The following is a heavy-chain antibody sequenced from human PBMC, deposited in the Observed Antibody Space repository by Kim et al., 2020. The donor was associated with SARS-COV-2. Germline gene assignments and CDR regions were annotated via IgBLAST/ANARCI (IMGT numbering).Heavy chain of an antibody. CDR2: IYYSGST. J-gene: IGHJ4*02. CDR1: GGSISSYY. D-gene: IGHD4-17*01. Sequence: SETLSLTCTVSGGSISSYYWSWIRQPPGKGLEWIGYIYYSGSTNYNPSLKSRVTISVDTSKNQFSLKLSSVTAADTAVYYCARGNYGDSLYFDYWGQGTLVTVSS. CDR3: ARGNYGDSLYFDY. V-gene: IGHV4-59*13.